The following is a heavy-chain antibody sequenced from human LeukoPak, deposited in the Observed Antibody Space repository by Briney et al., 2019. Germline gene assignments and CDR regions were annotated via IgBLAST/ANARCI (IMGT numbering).Heavy chain of an antibody. CDR1: GFTFSSYE. Sequence: GGSLRLSCAASGFTFSSYEMNWVRQAPGKGLEWVSYISSSGSTIYYADSVKGRFTISRDNAKNSLYLQMNSLRAEDTAVYYCARTTYYYDSSGYSYDINWFDPWGQGTLVTVSS. D-gene: IGHD3-22*01. CDR2: ISSSGSTI. J-gene: IGHJ5*02. CDR3: ARTTYYYDSSGYSYDINWFDP. V-gene: IGHV3-48*03.